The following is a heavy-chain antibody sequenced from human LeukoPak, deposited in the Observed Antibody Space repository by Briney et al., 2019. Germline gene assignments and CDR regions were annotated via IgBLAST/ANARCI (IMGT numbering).Heavy chain of an antibody. Sequence: SETLSLTCTVSGGSISSYYWSWIRQPPGKGLEWIGYMYYNGNTRYNPSLKNRITMSIDTSKNQFSLKLNSVTAADTAVYYCAKDLRGSNAFDIWGQGTIVTGSS. J-gene: IGHJ3*02. CDR1: GGSISSYY. V-gene: IGHV4-59*01. CDR3: AKDLRGSNAFDI. D-gene: IGHD5-12*01. CDR2: MYYNGNT.